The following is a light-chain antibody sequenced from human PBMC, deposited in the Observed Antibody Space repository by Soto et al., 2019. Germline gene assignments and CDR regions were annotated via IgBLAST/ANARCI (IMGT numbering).Light chain of an antibody. Sequence: DIQLTQSPSFLSASVGDRVTITCRASQDISSYLAWYQQRPGKVPRFLTHSASTLQSGVPSRFSATGSGTTFTLTISSLQPEDIATYCQQLNRFPRTFGQGTKVEV. V-gene: IGKV1-9*01. CDR3: QQLNRFPRT. CDR2: SAS. J-gene: IGKJ1*01. CDR1: QDISSY.